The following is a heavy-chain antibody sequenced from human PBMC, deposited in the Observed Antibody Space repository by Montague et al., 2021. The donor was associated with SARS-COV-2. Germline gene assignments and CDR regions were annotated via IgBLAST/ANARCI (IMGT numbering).Heavy chain of an antibody. CDR1: GASVRSGNSY. J-gene: IGHJ1*01. V-gene: IGHV4-61*01. CDR2: ISYSGST. Sequence: SETLSLTCTVSGASVRSGNSYWNWIRPPPGKGLVWFGYISYSGSTNYSPSLKSRVTISVDTSKNQLSLKVISATAADTAVYYCARIGYEGVGYYYIYSDWGQGTLVTVSS. D-gene: IGHD3-22*01. CDR3: ARIGYEGVGYYYIYSD.